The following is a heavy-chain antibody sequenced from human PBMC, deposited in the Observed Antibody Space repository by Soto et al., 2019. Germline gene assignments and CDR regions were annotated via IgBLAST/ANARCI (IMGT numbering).Heavy chain of an antibody. J-gene: IGHJ5*02. CDR1: GGSISSGDYY. D-gene: IGHD3-10*01. Sequence: PSETLSLTCTVSGGSISSGDYYWSWIRQPPGKGLEWIGYIYYSGSTYYNHSLKSRVTISVDTSKNQFSLKLSSVTAADTAVYYCARHLCGSGNWFDPWGQGTLVTVSS. CDR2: IYYSGST. CDR3: ARHLCGSGNWFDP. V-gene: IGHV4-30-4*01.